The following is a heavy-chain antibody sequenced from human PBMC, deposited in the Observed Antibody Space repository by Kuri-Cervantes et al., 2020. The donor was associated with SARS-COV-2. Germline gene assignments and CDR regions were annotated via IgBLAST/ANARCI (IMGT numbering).Heavy chain of an antibody. CDR1: GYTFTSYD. Sequence: ASVKVSCKASGYTFTSYDINWVRQATGQGLEWMGWMNPNSGNTGCAQKFQGRVTMTRNTSISTAYMELSSLRSEDTAVYYCARAKYGSGSYKYYYYYGMDVWGQGTTVTVSS. J-gene: IGHJ6*02. D-gene: IGHD3-10*01. CDR3: ARAKYGSGSYKYYYYYGMDV. V-gene: IGHV1-8*01. CDR2: MNPNSGNT.